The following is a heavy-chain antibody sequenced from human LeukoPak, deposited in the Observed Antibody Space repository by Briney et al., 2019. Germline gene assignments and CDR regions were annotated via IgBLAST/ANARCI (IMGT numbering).Heavy chain of an antibody. CDR2: IYYSGST. CDR3: ARDLNYFDY. CDR1: GGSISSYY. Sequence: SETLSLTCTVSGGSISSYYWSWIRQPPGKGLEWIGDIYYSGSTNNNPSLRSRVTISVDTSKNQFSLKLSSVTAADTAVYYCARDLNYFDYWGQGTLVTVSS. J-gene: IGHJ4*02. V-gene: IGHV4-59*01.